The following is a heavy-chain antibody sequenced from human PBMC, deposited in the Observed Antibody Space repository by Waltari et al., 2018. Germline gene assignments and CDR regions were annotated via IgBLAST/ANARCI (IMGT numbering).Heavy chain of an antibody. CDR2: VNPILGIL. CDR1: RGTFSSYA. V-gene: IGHV1-69*04. D-gene: IGHD6-6*01. CDR3: AIPRRAARLPLSAHACDI. Sequence: QVQLVQSGAEVTNPASSVKVSCKASRGTFSSYAISWVRQAPGHGLWWMGGVNPILGILNCENKFRGRITVTADESTSTTYMEMISRGSEDTAVYYCAIPRRAARLPLSAHACDIWGQGTMVTVSS. J-gene: IGHJ3*02.